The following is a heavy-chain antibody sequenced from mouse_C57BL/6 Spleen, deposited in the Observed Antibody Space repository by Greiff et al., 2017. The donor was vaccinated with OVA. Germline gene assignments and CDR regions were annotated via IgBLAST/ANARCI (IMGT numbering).Heavy chain of an antibody. D-gene: IGHD2-4*01. J-gene: IGHJ4*01. CDR3: ARWDYDEGYAMDY. CDR1: GYTFTSYW. Sequence: QVQLQQSGAELVKPGASVKMSCKASGYTFTSYWITWVKQRPGQGLAWIGDIYPGSGSTNYNEKFKSKATLTVDTSSSTAYMQLSSLTSEDSAVYYCARWDYDEGYAMDYWGQGTSVTVSS. CDR2: IYPGSGST. V-gene: IGHV1-55*01.